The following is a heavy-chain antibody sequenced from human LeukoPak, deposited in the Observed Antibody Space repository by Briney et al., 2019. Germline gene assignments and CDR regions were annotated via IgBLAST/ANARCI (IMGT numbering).Heavy chain of an antibody. CDR3: ARDFGRHGDSLGLDA. J-gene: IGHJ6*02. CDR2: IHHDGTSI. CDR1: GFSFRYDW. V-gene: IGHV3-74*01. D-gene: IGHD2-21*02. Sequence: GGSLRLSCVASGFSFRYDWLHWVRQAPGKGLEWVSYIHHDGTSISYADSVKGRFSISRDDARNIMYLQLNSLRAEDTAVYFCARDFGRHGDSLGLDAWGQGTTVTVSS.